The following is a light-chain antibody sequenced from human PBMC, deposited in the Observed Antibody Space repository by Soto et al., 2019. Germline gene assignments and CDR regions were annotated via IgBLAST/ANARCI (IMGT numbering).Light chain of an antibody. V-gene: IGKV3-15*01. CDR1: QSVRSN. CDR3: QQYNNWPPIT. J-gene: IGKJ5*01. CDR2: GAS. Sequence: EVVMPQSPATLSVSPGEXXXXXXXXSQSVRSNLAWYQQKPGQSPRLLIYGASTRATGIPARFSGSGSGTEFTLTISSLQSEDFAVYYCQQYNNWPPITFGQGTRLGIK.